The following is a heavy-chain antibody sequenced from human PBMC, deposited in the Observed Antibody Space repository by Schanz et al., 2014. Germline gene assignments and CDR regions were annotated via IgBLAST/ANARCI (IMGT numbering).Heavy chain of an antibody. D-gene: IGHD3-10*01. V-gene: IGHV3-48*01. CDR1: GFTFSSHS. Sequence: DVHLLESGGGLVQPGGSLRLSCAASGFTFSSHSFNWVRQAPGKGLEWISYITYNGGTIYYADSVKGRFTISRDNSKNTLYLQMNSLRPEDTAVYYCAKYRGYYRVSGSYRELEYWGQGTLVTVSS. CDR2: ITYNGGTI. J-gene: IGHJ4*02. CDR3: AKYRGYYRVSGSYRELEY.